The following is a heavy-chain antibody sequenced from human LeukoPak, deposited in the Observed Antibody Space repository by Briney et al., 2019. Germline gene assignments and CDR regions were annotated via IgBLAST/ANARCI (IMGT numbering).Heavy chain of an antibody. CDR2: ISYDGSNK. J-gene: IGHJ3*02. CDR3: ARAPGGLTDAFDI. Sequence: GGSLRLSCAASGFTFSSYAMHWVRQAPGKGLEWVAVISYDGSNKYYADSVKGRFTISRDNSKNTLYLQMNSLRAEDTAVYYCARAPGGLTDAFDIWGQGTMVTVSS. D-gene: IGHD1-14*01. CDR1: GFTFSSYA. V-gene: IGHV3-30-3*01.